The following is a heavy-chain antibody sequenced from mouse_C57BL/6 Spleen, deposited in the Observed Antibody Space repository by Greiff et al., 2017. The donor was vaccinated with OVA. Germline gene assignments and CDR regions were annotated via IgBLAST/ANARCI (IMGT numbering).Heavy chain of an antibody. CDR3: ARNDYYYGSSYGYFDV. CDR1: GYTFTSYW. D-gene: IGHD1-1*01. Sequence: VQLQQPGTELVKPGASVKLSCKASGYTFTSYWMHWVKQRPGQGLEWIGNINPSNGGTNYNEKFKSKATLTVDKSSSTAYMQLSSLTSEDSAVYYCARNDYYYGSSYGYFDVWGTGTTVTVSS. CDR2: INPSNGGT. V-gene: IGHV1-53*01. J-gene: IGHJ1*03.